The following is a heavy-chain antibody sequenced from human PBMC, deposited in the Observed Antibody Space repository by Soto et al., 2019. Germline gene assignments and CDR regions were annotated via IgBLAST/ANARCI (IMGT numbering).Heavy chain of an antibody. CDR2: ITGSSSYI. Sequence: DVQLVESGGGLVKPGGSLRLSCAASGFIFSSHTMNWVRQATGKGLEWVSSITGSSSYIFYADSVKGRFTISRDNAKNTVYLQVNSLRAEDTGVYYCARLVASETGYGMDVWGQGTTVTVSS. V-gene: IGHV3-21*06. CDR3: ARLVASETGYGMDV. D-gene: IGHD3-9*01. J-gene: IGHJ6*02. CDR1: GFIFSSHT.